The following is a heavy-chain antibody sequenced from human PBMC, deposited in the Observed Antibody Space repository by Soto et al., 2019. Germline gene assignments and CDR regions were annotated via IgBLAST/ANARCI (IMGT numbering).Heavy chain of an antibody. CDR1: GGSISSYY. CDR2: MSYSGNT. Sequence: KPSETLSLTCTVSGGSISSYYCSWIRQPPGKGLEWIGYMSYSGNTKYNPSLKSRGTISKDTPQNQFSLNLTSVTAAGTAVYYCAKLWGNSSGWRGFADFWGQGTLVTVSS. J-gene: IGHJ4*02. D-gene: IGHD6-19*01. V-gene: IGHV4-59*01. CDR3: AKLWGNSSGWRGFADF.